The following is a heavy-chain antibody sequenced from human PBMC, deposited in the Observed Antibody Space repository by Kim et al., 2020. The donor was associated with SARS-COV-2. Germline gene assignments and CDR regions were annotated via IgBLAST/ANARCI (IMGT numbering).Heavy chain of an antibody. V-gene: IGHV3-66*02. Sequence: GGSLRLSCAASGFTVSSNYMSWVRQAPGKGLEWVSVIYSGGSTYYADSVKGRFTISRDNSKNTLYLQMNSLRAEDTAVYYCAREATRYCSGGSCYSNPPTFDYWGQGTLVTVSS. CDR2: IYSGGST. CDR1: GFTVSSNY. D-gene: IGHD2-15*01. J-gene: IGHJ4*02. CDR3: AREATRYCSGGSCYSNPPTFDY.